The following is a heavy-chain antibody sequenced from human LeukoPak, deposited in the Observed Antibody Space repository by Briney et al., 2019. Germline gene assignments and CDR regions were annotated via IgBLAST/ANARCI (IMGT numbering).Heavy chain of an antibody. Sequence: GGSLRLSCAASGFTFSSYAMHWVRQAPGKGLEWVAVISYDGSNKYYADSVKGRFTISRDNSKNTLYLQMNSLRAEDTAVYYCAKGRGVLPAATTFDYWGQGTLVTVSS. CDR3: AKGRGVLPAATTFDY. V-gene: IGHV3-30*04. CDR1: GFTFSSYA. D-gene: IGHD2-2*01. CDR2: ISYDGSNK. J-gene: IGHJ4*02.